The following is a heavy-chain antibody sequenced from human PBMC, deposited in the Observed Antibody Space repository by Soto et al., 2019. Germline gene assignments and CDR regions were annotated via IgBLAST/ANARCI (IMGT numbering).Heavy chain of an antibody. CDR1: GGTFSSYA. CDR2: IIPIFGTA. J-gene: IGHJ6*02. D-gene: IGHD2-8*01. CDR3: ARSNGDRYYYYYGMDV. V-gene: IGHV1-69*13. Sequence: GASVKVSCKASGGTFSSYAISWVRQAPGKGLEWMGGIIPIFGTANYAQKFQGRVTITADESTSTAYMELSSLRSEDTAVYYCARSNGDRYYYYYGMDVWGQGTTVTVSS.